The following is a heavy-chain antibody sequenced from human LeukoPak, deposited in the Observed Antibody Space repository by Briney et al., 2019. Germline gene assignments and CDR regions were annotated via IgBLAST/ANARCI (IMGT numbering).Heavy chain of an antibody. CDR3: AKELCYNSSCLFDY. CDR1: GFTFSSYG. Sequence: GGSLRLSCAASGFTFSSYGMHWVRQAPGKGLEWVAVIWNDGSNKYYADSVKCRFTISRDNSKNTLYLQMNSLRAEDKGVFYRAKELCYNSSCLFDYWGQGTLVTVSS. D-gene: IGHD2-2*01. V-gene: IGHV3-33*06. CDR2: IWNDGSNK. J-gene: IGHJ4*02.